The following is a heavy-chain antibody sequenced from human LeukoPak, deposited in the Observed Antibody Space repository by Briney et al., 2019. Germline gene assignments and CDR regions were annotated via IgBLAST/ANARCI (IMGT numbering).Heavy chain of an antibody. V-gene: IGHV1-2*02. CDR1: GYTFTGYY. CDR3: ARENQANGGSYFTTGYYFDY. D-gene: IGHD1-26*01. Sequence: ASVKVSCKASGYTFTGYYMHWVRQAPGQGLEWMGWINPNSGGTNYAQKFQGRVTMTRDTSISTAYMELSRLRSDDTAVYYCARENQANGGSYFTTGYYFDYWGQGTLVTVSS. CDR2: INPNSGGT. J-gene: IGHJ4*02.